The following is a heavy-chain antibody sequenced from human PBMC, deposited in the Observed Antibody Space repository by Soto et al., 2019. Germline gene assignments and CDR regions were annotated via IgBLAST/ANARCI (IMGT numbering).Heavy chain of an antibody. CDR3: AKVFSSGWYFDY. CDR2: INAGNGNT. V-gene: IGHV1-3*01. Sequence: GASGKVCCKGSGYTFTSYAMHWVRQAPGQRLEWMGWINAGNGNTKYSQKFQGRVTITRDTSASTAYMELSSLRSEDTAVYYCAKVFSSGWYFDYWGQGTLVTVSS. D-gene: IGHD6-19*01. J-gene: IGHJ4*02. CDR1: GYTFTSYA.